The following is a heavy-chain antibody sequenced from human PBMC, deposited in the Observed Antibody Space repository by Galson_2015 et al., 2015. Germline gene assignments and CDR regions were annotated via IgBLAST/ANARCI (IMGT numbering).Heavy chain of an antibody. Sequence: SETLSLTCTVSGGSISSSYWSWIRQPPGKGLEWIGYICYTGSPNYNPSLKSRVTMSVDTSKNQFSLRLSSVTAADTAVYYCSRDCYDSSGYNYCYFDLWGRGTLVTVSS. CDR3: SRDCYDSSGYNYCYFDL. CDR2: ICYTGSP. CDR1: GGSISSSY. J-gene: IGHJ2*01. D-gene: IGHD3-22*01. V-gene: IGHV4-59*01.